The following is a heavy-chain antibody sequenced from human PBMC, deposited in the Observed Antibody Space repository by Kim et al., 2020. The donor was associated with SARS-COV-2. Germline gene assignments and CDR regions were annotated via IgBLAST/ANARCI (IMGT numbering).Heavy chain of an antibody. J-gene: IGHJ5*02. V-gene: IGHV7-4-1*02. Sequence: ASVKVSCKASGYTFTSYAMYWVRQAPGQGLEWMGWINTNTGNPTYARGFTGRFVFSLDTSVSTAYLQISSLKAEDTAVYYCARGSSSWYNWWFDPWGQGTLVTVSS. D-gene: IGHD6-13*01. CDR3: ARGSSSWYNWWFDP. CDR1: GYTFTSYA. CDR2: INTNTGNP.